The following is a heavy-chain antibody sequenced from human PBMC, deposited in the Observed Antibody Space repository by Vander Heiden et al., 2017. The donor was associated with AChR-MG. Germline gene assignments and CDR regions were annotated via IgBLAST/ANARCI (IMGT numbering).Heavy chain of an antibody. Sequence: QAQLVQSGAEVKKPGASVKVSCKVSGYTLTEFSMRWVRQAPGKGLEWMGGFDPEDGETIYAQKFQGRVTMTEDTSTDTAYMELSSLRSEDTAVYYCATDLHGSGSYKLDYWGQGTLVTVSS. CDR1: GYTLTEFS. D-gene: IGHD3-10*01. J-gene: IGHJ4*02. V-gene: IGHV1-24*01. CDR2: FDPEDGET. CDR3: ATDLHGSGSYKLDY.